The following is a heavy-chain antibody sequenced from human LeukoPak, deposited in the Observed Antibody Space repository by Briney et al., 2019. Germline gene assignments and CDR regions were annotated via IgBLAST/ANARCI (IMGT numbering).Heavy chain of an antibody. D-gene: IGHD3-10*01. V-gene: IGHV3-23*03. Sequence: GGSLRLSCAASGFSFSNYAMNWVRQAPGKGLEWVSLIFGAGKNTTYYADSVKGRFTVSRDNSKNTLYLQMTNLRPEDTAKYYCAKRNTMIRGGPSFDYWGQGILVAVSS. J-gene: IGHJ4*02. CDR3: AKRNTMIRGGPSFDY. CDR1: GFSFSNYA. CDR2: IFGAGKNTT.